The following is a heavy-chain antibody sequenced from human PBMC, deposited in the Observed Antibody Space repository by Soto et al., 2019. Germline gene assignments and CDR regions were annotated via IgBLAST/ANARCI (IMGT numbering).Heavy chain of an antibody. D-gene: IGHD6-13*01. CDR1: GYTFTSYG. J-gene: IGHJ5*02. CDR2: ISAYNGNT. Sequence: VKVSCKASGYTFTSYGISWVRQAPGQGLEWMGWISAYNGNTNYAQKLQGRVTMTTDTSTSTAYMELRSLRSDDTAVYYCARAAIAAASEDENWFDPWGQGTLVTVSS. V-gene: IGHV1-18*01. CDR3: ARAAIAAASEDENWFDP.